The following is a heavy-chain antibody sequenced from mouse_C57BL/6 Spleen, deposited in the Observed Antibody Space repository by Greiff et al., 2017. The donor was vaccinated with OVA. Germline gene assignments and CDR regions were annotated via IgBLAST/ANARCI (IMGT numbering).Heavy chain of an antibody. CDR1: GYSFTDYN. Sequence: EVQLVESGPELVKPGASVKISCKASGYSFTDYNMNWVKQSNGKSLEWIGVLNPNYGTTSYNQKFKGKATLTVDQSSSTAYMQLNSLTSEDSAVYYCATGVSGWFAYWGQGTLVTVSA. CDR3: ATGVSGWFAY. V-gene: IGHV1-39*01. J-gene: IGHJ3*01. CDR2: LNPNYGTT. D-gene: IGHD1-3*01.